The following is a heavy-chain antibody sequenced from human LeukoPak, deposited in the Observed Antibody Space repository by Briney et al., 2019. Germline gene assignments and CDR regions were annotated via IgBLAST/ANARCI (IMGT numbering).Heavy chain of an antibody. CDR3: AKAGGIAAAGTFIFRH. CDR1: GFTFSSYA. J-gene: IGHJ1*01. V-gene: IGHV3-23*01. D-gene: IGHD6-13*01. CDR2: ISGSGGST. Sequence: GGSLRLSCAASGFTFSSYAMSWVRQAPGKGLEWVPAISGSGGSTYYADSVKGRFTISRDNSKNTLYLQMNSLRAEDTAVYYCAKAGGIAAAGTFIFRHWGQGTLVTVSS.